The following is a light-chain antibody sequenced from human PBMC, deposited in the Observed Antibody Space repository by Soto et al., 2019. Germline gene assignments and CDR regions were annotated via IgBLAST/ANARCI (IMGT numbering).Light chain of an antibody. CDR2: LEGSGSY. CDR1: SGHSSYI. J-gene: IGLJ2*01. CDR3: ATWDSNTRV. Sequence: QLVLTQSSSASASLGSSVKLTCTLSSGHSSYIIAWHHQQPGKAPRYLMKLEGSGSYNKGSGVPDRFSGSSSGADRYLTISNLQFEDEANYYCATWDSNTRVFGAGTKLTVL. V-gene: IGLV4-60*02.